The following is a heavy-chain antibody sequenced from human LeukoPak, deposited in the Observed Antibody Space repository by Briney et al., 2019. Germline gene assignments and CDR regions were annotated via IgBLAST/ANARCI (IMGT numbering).Heavy chain of an antibody. Sequence: ASVKVSCTASGYTFTSYAMNWVRQAPGQGLEWMGWINTNTGNPTYAQGFTGRFVFSLDTSVSTAYLQISSLKAEDTAVYYCARDVVLVVAAITNWFDPWGQGTLGTVSP. CDR3: ARDVVLVVAAITNWFDP. CDR2: INTNTGNP. J-gene: IGHJ5*02. CDR1: GYTFTSYA. V-gene: IGHV7-4-1*02. D-gene: IGHD2-15*01.